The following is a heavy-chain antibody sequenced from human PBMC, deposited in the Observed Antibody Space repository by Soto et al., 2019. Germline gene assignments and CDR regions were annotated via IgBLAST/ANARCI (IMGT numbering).Heavy chain of an antibody. CDR3: ARSRGSYYSNFDY. CDR2: VIPILGAS. Sequence: QVQLVQSGAEVKKPGSSVKVSCKASADTFTGYTVTWVRQAPGQGLEWVGRVIPILGASNFAQKFQGRVTISADKSTDTAYMVLTGLTSEAPAVYYCARSRGSYYSNFDYWGQGTLVTGSS. J-gene: IGHJ4*02. CDR1: ADTFTGYT. D-gene: IGHD3-10*01. V-gene: IGHV1-69*08.